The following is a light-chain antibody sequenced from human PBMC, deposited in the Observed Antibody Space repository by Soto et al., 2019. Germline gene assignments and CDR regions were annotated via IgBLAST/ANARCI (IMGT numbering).Light chain of an antibody. CDR2: GAS. Sequence: DIVLTQSPGTLSLSPGERATLSCRASQSVSSSYLAWYQQKPGQAPRLLIYGASNRATGIPDRFSGSGSGTDFTLTISRLEPEDFAVYYCQQYDSSPLTFGGGTKVDIK. J-gene: IGKJ4*01. V-gene: IGKV3-20*01. CDR3: QQYDSSPLT. CDR1: QSVSSSY.